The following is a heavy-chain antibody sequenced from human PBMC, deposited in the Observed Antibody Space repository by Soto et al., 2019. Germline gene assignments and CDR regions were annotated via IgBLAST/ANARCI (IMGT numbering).Heavy chain of an antibody. D-gene: IGHD3-10*01. CDR3: ANDRSFVI. J-gene: IGHJ4*02. V-gene: IGHV3-23*01. Sequence: EVQLLASGGGLVQPGGSLRLSCAASGFTFSSYAMSWVRQAPGKGLEWVSAISGSVGSTYYSDSVKGRVTISRDNSKNTLYMQLNSLRAEETALYYCANDRSFVIWGQGTLVTVSS. CDR2: ISGSVGST. CDR1: GFTFSSYA.